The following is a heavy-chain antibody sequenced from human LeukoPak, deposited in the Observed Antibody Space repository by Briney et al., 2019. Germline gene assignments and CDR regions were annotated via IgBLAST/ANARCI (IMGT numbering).Heavy chain of an antibody. CDR2: IYYSGST. Sequence: SETLSLTCAVYGGSFSGYYWSWIRQHPGKGLEWIGYIYYSGSTYYNPSLKSRVTISVDTSKNQFSLKLSSVTAADTAVYYCARNLYYYGSGSYSYYFDYWGQGTLVTVSS. CDR1: GGSFSGYY. D-gene: IGHD3-10*01. CDR3: ARNLYYYGSGSYSYYFDY. J-gene: IGHJ4*02. V-gene: IGHV4-31*11.